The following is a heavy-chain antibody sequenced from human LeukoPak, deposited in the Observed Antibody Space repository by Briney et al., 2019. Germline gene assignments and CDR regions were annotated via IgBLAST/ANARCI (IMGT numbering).Heavy chain of an antibody. CDR2: IKQDGSEK. CDR3: ARYIGGYYDYVWGSYRSFDY. J-gene: IGHJ4*02. Sequence: GGSLRLSCVAASGFTFSSHSMSWVRQAPGKGLEWVANIKQDGSEKYYVDSVKGRFTISRDNAKNSLYLQMNSLRAEDTAVYYCARYIGGYYDYVWGSYRSFDYWGQGTLVTVSS. V-gene: IGHV3-7*01. D-gene: IGHD3-16*02. CDR1: GFTFSSHS.